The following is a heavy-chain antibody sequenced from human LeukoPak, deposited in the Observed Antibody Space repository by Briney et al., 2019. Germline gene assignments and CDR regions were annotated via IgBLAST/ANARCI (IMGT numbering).Heavy chain of an antibody. V-gene: IGHV4-61*02. Sequence: PSETLSLTCSVSGGSITSDLYYWTWIRQPAGKGLEWISRIYTNGWTDYNPSLKSRVTISVDTSKNHFSLKLTFVTAADTALYYCARGSGWNAFDPWGQGTLVTVSS. CDR3: ARGSGWNAFDP. CDR1: GGSITSDLYY. CDR2: IYTNGWT. J-gene: IGHJ5*02. D-gene: IGHD6-19*01.